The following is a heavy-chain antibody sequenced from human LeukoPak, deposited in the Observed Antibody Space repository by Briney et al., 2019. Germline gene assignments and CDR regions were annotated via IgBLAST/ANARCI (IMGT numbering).Heavy chain of an antibody. D-gene: IGHD2-2*01. CDR1: GGSISSSSYY. CDR2: IYYSGST. Sequence: SETLSLTCTVSGGSISSSSYYWGWIRQPPGKGLEWIGSIYYSGSTYYNPSLKSRVTISVDTSKNQFSLKLSSVTAADTAVYYCARRLHPNIVVVPASAAVSYYYYGMDVWGQGTTVTVSS. CDR3: ARRLHPNIVVVPASAAVSYYYYGMDV. J-gene: IGHJ6*02. V-gene: IGHV4-39*01.